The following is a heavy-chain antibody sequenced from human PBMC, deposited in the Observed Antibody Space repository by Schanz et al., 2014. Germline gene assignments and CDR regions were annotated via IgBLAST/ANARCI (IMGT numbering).Heavy chain of an antibody. V-gene: IGHV3-48*02. CDR1: GFTFSSHS. CDR3: ARRYSGRYCFDY. D-gene: IGHD1-26*01. Sequence: EVQLVESGGNLVQPGGSLRLSCVASGFTFSSHSMNWVRQAPGQGLEWLSYISGSGNTIYYADSVKGRFTSSRDNAKNSLSLQMDRLRDEDTAVYYCARRYSGRYCFDYWGQGTLVAVSS. CDR2: ISGSGNTI. J-gene: IGHJ4*02.